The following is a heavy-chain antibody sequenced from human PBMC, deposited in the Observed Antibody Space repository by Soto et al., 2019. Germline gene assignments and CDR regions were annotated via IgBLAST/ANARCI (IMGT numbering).Heavy chain of an antibody. Sequence: QVQLVQSGAEVKKPGSSVKVSCKVTGGTHSSYAITWVRQAPGQGLEWMGGIIPIFGTRDYAQKFQGRVTITADPSTSTAYLELSDLTSDDTAVYYCARDGSDYSTSGHYDPWGQGTLVTVSS. CDR1: GGTHSSYA. D-gene: IGHD3-22*01. CDR2: IIPIFGTR. CDR3: ARDGSDYSTSGHYDP. J-gene: IGHJ5*02. V-gene: IGHV1-69*01.